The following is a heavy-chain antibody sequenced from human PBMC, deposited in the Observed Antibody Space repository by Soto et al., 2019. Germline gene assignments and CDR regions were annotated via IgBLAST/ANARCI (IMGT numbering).Heavy chain of an antibody. CDR3: VKEMAQAVSGSLSYYYGMEV. D-gene: IGHD1-26*01. CDR2: FSSKGGTT. J-gene: IGHJ6*02. V-gene: IGHV3-64D*06. Sequence: GGSLRLSCSASGFSFSNYAMHWVRQAPGKGLQYVSGFSSKGGTTYYADSVKGRFTISRDNSKNTLYLQMSGLRPEDTAVYYCVKEMAQAVSGSLSYYYGMEVWGQGTTVTVSS. CDR1: GFSFSNYA.